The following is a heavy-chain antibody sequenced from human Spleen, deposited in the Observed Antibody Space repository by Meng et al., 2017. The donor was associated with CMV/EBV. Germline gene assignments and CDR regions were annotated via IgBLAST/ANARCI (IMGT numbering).Heavy chain of an antibody. Sequence: ESLSLTCAVSGFTFSTYTMNWLRQAPGKGLEWVSCIGSGTSHIYYADSVKGRFTISRDNAKNSLYLQMNSLRADDTAVYYCARDGDHYTDHYFYYGMDVWGQGTTVTVSS. CDR3: ARDGDHYTDHYFYYGMDV. V-gene: IGHV3-21*01. D-gene: IGHD2-2*02. CDR2: IGSGTSHI. J-gene: IGHJ6*02. CDR1: GFTFSTYT.